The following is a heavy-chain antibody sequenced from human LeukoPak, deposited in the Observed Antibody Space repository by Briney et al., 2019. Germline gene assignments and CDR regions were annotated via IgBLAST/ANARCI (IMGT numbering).Heavy chain of an antibody. Sequence: GGSLRLSCAASGFTVSSNYMSWVRQAPGKGLEWVSGISGSGGSTYYADSVKGRFTISRHNSKNTLYLQMNSLRAEDTAVYYCAREVLGPLDYWGQGTLVTVSS. D-gene: IGHD2-8*02. CDR3: AREVLGPLDY. J-gene: IGHJ4*02. CDR2: ISGSGGST. V-gene: IGHV3-23*01. CDR1: GFTVSSNY.